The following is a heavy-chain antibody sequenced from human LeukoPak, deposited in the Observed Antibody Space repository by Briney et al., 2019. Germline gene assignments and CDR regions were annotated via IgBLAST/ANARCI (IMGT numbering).Heavy chain of an antibody. Sequence: GGSLRLSCAASEFVFSTYYMHWVRRAPGKGLEWVSSIRGESDYIYYRDSVKGRFTISRDNAKNSLYLQMNRLRVEDTAVYFCVREHYDFFLDYWGQGTLVTVSS. V-gene: IGHV3-21*06. CDR2: IRGESDYI. CDR3: VREHYDFFLDY. CDR1: EFVFSTYY. J-gene: IGHJ4*02. D-gene: IGHD3-3*01.